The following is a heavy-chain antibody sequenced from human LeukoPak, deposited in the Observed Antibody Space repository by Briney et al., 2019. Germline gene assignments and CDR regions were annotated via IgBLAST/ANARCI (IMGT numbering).Heavy chain of an antibody. D-gene: IGHD5-24*01. CDR1: GGSFSGYY. CDR2: INHSRST. CDR3: ARMARDAFGI. V-gene: IGHV4-34*01. Sequence: SETLSLTCAVYGGSFSGYYWSWIRQPPGKGLEWIGEINHSRSTNYNPSLKSRVTISVDTSKNQFSLKLSSVTAADTAVYYCARMARDAFGIWGQGTMVTVSS. J-gene: IGHJ3*02.